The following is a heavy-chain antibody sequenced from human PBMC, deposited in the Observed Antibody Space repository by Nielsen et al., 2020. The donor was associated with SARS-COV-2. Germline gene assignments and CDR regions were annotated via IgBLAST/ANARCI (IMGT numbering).Heavy chain of an antibody. CDR3: ARHVRAVAVTGY. CDR1: GGSFSGYY. CDR2: IHHSGST. V-gene: IGHV4-34*01. Sequence: SETLSLTCAVYGGSFSGYYWSWVRQPPGKGLEWIGEIHHSGSTNYNPSLKSRVTMSVDKSKNQFSLKLTSVTAADTAVYYCARHVRAVAVTGYWGQGTLVTVSS. J-gene: IGHJ4*02. D-gene: IGHD6-19*01.